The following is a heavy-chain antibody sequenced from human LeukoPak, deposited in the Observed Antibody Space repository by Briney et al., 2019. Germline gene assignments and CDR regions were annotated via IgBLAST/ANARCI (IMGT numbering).Heavy chain of an antibody. J-gene: IGHJ4*02. D-gene: IGHD3-22*01. V-gene: IGHV4-59*05. CDR1: GGSISSYY. CDR3: ARQAYYYDSSGYPDDY. CDR2: IYYSGST. Sequence: SETLSLTCTVSGGSISSYYWSWIRQPPGKGLEWIGSIYYSGSTYYNPSLKSRVTISVDTSKNQFSLKLSSVTAADTAVYYCARQAYYYDSSGYPDDYWGQGTLVTVSS.